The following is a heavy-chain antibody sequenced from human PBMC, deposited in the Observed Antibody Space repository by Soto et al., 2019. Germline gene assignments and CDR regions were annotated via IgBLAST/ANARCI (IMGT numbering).Heavy chain of an antibody. Sequence: QITLKESGPTRVKPTQTLTLTCTLSGFSLSTSGVDVGWIRQSPGKALEWLAVIYWDDVKHYSPSLERRLTITKDTSESEVVLTMTNMDPVDTATYYCARKGSGDYALDYWGQGILVTVSS. CDR2: IYWDDVK. J-gene: IGHJ4*02. V-gene: IGHV2-5*02. CDR1: GFSLSTSGVD. D-gene: IGHD4-17*01. CDR3: ARKGSGDYALDY.